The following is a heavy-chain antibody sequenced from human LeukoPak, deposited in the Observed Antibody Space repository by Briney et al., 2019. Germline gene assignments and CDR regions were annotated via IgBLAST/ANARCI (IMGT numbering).Heavy chain of an antibody. Sequence: SETLSLTCAVSGFSISSGYYWGWIRQPPGKGLEWIGSTHQSASSCYNPSLKSRLTISVDTSKNQFSLRLSSVTAADTAVYWCARSSSGWSRYDYWGQGTLVSVSS. CDR1: GFSISSGYY. CDR2: THQSASS. D-gene: IGHD6-19*01. V-gene: IGHV4-38-2*01. CDR3: ARSSSGWSRYDY. J-gene: IGHJ4*02.